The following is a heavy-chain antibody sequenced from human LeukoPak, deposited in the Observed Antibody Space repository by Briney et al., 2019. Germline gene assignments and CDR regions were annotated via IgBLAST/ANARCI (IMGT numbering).Heavy chain of an antibody. CDR2: ISHLSHDT. Sequence: GGSLRLSCAASGFTFSNYDMNWVRQAPGKGLEWVSSISHLSHDTSYAASVEGRFTISRDNSRDTLFLQMSSLSAEDTARYYCTKAYHSSARSVIDSWGRGTLVTVSS. CDR1: GFTFSNYD. J-gene: IGHJ4*02. D-gene: IGHD6-19*01. CDR3: TKAYHSSARSVIDS. V-gene: IGHV3-21*04.